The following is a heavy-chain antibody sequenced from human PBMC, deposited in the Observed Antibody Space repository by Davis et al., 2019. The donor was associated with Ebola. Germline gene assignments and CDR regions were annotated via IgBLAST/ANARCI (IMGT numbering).Heavy chain of an antibody. D-gene: IGHD2/OR15-2a*01. CDR1: GFTLTSYK. CDR2: ISDPSGHI. V-gene: IGHV3-21*01. CDR3: ATQIPQRSFLEK. Sequence: GESLKISCATSGFTLTSYKMNWVRQAPGKGLEWVSSISDPSGHIQYADSVKGRFTISRDNSKNTLFLQMNSLTTEDTAVYYCATQIPQRSFLEKWGQGTLVSVSS. J-gene: IGHJ4*02.